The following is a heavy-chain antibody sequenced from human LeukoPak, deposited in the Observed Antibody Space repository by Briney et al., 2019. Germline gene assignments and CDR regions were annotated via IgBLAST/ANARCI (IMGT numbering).Heavy chain of an antibody. V-gene: IGHV3-21*04. Sequence: GGSLRLSCAASGFNFSNYNMNWVSQAPGEGLEWVASIDSSTSYMYHTDSGKGPFRVSRGNAKYSLYMQITSLTTEDTAIDYCASQRVYYDSWSDYNEGYYFDYWGQGILVTASS. CDR1: GFNFSNYN. CDR3: ASQRVYYDSWSDYNEGYYFDY. CDR2: IDSSTSYM. D-gene: IGHD3-3*01. J-gene: IGHJ4*02.